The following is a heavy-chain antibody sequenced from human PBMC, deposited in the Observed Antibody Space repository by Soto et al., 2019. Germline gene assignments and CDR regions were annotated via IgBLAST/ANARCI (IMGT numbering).Heavy chain of an antibody. V-gene: IGHV3-48*02. CDR2: ISSSSSTI. CDR3: ARDDYDFWSRKYYYGMDV. J-gene: IGHJ6*02. Sequence: GGSLRLSCAASGFTFSSYSMNWVRQAPGKGLEWVSYISSSSSTIYYADSVKGRFTISRDNAKNSLYLQMNSLRDEDTAVYYCARDDYDFWSRKYYYGMDVWGQGTTVTVSS. CDR1: GFTFSSYS. D-gene: IGHD3-3*01.